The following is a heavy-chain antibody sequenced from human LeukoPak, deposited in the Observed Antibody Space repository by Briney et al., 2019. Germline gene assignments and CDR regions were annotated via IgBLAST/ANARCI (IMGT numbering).Heavy chain of an antibody. J-gene: IGHJ4*02. CDR2: IKQEGSRI. CDR3: ARDPGIAAAGTVGYFDF. V-gene: IGHV3-7*01. CDR1: GFTFSSNW. D-gene: IGHD6-13*01. Sequence: GGSLRLSCAASGFTFSSNWMSWVRQAPGKGLEWVANIKQEGSRIPYVDSVKGRFNIPRDNAKNSMYLQMNSLRAEDTAVYYCARDPGIAAAGTVGYFDFWGQGTLVTVSS.